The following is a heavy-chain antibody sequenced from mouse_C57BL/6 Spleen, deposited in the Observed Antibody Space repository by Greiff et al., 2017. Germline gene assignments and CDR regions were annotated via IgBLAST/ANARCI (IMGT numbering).Heavy chain of an antibody. Sequence: QVQLKQPGAELVMPGASVKLSCKASGYTFTSYWMHWVKQRPGQGLEWIGEIDPSDSYTNYNQKFKGKSTLTVDKSSSTAYMQLSSLTSEDSAVYYCARGGTITTAMDYWGQGTSVTVSS. CDR2: IDPSDSYT. J-gene: IGHJ4*01. D-gene: IGHD1-1*01. V-gene: IGHV1-69*01. CDR3: ARGGTITTAMDY. CDR1: GYTFTSYW.